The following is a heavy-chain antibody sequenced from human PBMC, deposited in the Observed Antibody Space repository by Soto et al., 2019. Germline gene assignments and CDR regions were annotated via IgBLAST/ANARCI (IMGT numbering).Heavy chain of an antibody. J-gene: IGHJ4*02. V-gene: IGHV1-69*13. Sequence: ASVKVSCKASGGTFSSYAISWVRQAPGQGLEWMGGIIPIFGTANYAQKFQGRVTITADESASTAYMELSSLRSEDTAVYYCARARGAVAGPDKFDYWGQGTLVTVSS. CDR3: ARARGAVAGPDKFDY. D-gene: IGHD6-19*01. CDR1: GGTFSSYA. CDR2: IIPIFGTA.